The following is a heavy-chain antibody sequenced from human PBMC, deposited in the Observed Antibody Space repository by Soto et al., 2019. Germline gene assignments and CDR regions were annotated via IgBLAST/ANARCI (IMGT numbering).Heavy chain of an antibody. CDR1: GVMFADYA. J-gene: IGHJ6*01. Sequence: EVQLVESVGTLVQPGRSLRLSCATSGVMFADYAMHWDRQAPGKGLEWVSGISWNSKSKDYADAVRVRFTNSRDSAKKDLYLQMNTLRDEDKGLYYCAKDIDSSGAAYYAMAAWGQGNTVTVSS. CDR2: ISWNSKSK. V-gene: IGHV3-9*01. D-gene: IGHD3-22*01. CDR3: AKDIDSSGAAYYAMAA.